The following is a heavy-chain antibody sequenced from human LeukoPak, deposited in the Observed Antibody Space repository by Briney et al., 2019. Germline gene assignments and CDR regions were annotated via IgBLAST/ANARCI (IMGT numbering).Heavy chain of an antibody. V-gene: IGHV4-34*01. Sequence: PSEPLCLTCAVYCGSFSGYDCSWIRQPPGKGTEWIGEINHSGSTNYTPSLKSRVTISTDTSKNQFSLNMRSVTAADTAVYYCARGRNGVVPAPILGVGPWSYYYAMDAWGTGTTVTV. J-gene: IGHJ6*03. CDR2: INHSGST. CDR1: CGSFSGYD. CDR3: ARGRNGVVPAPILGVGPWSYYYAMDA. D-gene: IGHD2-2*02.